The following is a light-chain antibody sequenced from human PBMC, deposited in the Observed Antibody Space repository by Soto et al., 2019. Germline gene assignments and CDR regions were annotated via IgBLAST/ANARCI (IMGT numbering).Light chain of an antibody. Sequence: QSALTQPASVSGSPGQSITIACTGTSSDIGGYNFVSWYQQHPCKAPKLLIYDVGNRPSGVSNRFSGSKSGNTASLTISGLQDEDEAHYYCNSYRTVSTYVFGTGTKVTVL. CDR1: SSDIGGYNF. J-gene: IGLJ1*01. CDR3: NSYRTVSTYV. CDR2: DVG. V-gene: IGLV2-14*01.